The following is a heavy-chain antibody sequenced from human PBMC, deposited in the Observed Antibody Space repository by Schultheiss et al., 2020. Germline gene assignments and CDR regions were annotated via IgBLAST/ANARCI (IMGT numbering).Heavy chain of an antibody. Sequence: GGSLRLSCAASGFTFSSYGMHWVRQAPGKGLEWVAVISYDGTNKYYADSVKGRFTISRDNSKNTLYLQMNSLRAEDTAVYYCAREILSGWPVWFDPWGQGTLVTVS. J-gene: IGHJ5*02. CDR1: GFTFSSYG. CDR3: AREILSGWPVWFDP. D-gene: IGHD6-19*01. V-gene: IGHV3-30*03. CDR2: ISYDGTNK.